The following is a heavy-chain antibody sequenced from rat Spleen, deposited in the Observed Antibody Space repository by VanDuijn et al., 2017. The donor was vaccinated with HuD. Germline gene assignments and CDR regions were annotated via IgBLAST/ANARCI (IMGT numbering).Heavy chain of an antibody. V-gene: IGHV5S23*01. Sequence: EVQLVESGGGLLQPGRSLKLSCTASGFTFINYVMAWVRQAPTKGLEWVASTTNSGGLTFYRDSVKGRFTISRDDAKSTLYLNMDSLRSEDTATYNCTTITYGGFGYWGQGTVVTVSS. J-gene: IGHJ3*01. D-gene: IGHD1-11*01. CDR2: TTNSGGLT. CDR1: GFTFINYV. CDR3: TTITYGGFGY.